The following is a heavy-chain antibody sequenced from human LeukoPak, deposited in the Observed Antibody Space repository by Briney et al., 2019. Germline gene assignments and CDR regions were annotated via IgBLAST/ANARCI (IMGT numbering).Heavy chain of an antibody. V-gene: IGHV3-33*01. CDR3: ARGLDPRYDYVWGSLHDAFDI. CDR2: IWYDGSNK. J-gene: IGHJ3*02. Sequence: AGGSPRLSCAASGFTFSSYGMHWVRQAPGKGLEWVAVIWYDGSNKNYADSVKGRFTISRDNSKNTLYLQMNSLRAEDTAVYYCARGLDPRYDYVWGSLHDAFDIWGQGTMVTVSS. D-gene: IGHD3-16*01. CDR1: GFTFSSYG.